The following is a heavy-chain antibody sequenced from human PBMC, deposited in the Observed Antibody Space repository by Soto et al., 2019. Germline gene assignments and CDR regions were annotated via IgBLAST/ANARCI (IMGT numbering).Heavy chain of an antibody. D-gene: IGHD5-18*01. V-gene: IGHV5-51*01. CDR3: ARFPPQLEEGMDV. J-gene: IGHJ6*02. CDR1: GYSFTSYW. CDR2: IYPGDSDT. Sequence: GESLKISCKGSGYSFTSYWIGWVRQMPGKGLEWMGIIYPGDSDTGYSPSFQGQVTISADKSISTAYLQWSSLKASDTATYYCARFPPQLEEGMDVWGQGTTCTVSS.